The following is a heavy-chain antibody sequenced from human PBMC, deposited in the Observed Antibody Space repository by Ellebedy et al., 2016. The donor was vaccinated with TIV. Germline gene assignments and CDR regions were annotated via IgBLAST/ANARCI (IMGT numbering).Heavy chain of an antibody. CDR1: GFTFSSYW. V-gene: IGHV3-7*01. CDR3: AKADRDGYNSRGVYFDY. Sequence: GESLKISXADSGFTFSSYWMSWVRQAPGKGLEWVANIKQDGSEKYYVDSVKGRFTISRDNAKNSLYLQMNSLRAEDTAVYYCAKADRDGYNSRGVYFDYWGQGTLVTVSS. CDR2: IKQDGSEK. J-gene: IGHJ4*02. D-gene: IGHD5-24*01.